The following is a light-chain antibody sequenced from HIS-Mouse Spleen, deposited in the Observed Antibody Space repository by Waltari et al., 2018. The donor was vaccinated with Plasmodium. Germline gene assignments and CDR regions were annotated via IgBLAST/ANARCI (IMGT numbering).Light chain of an antibody. CDR3: MQGTHWPVT. CDR1: QSLVHSDGNTY. CDR2: KVS. J-gene: IGKJ1*01. V-gene: IGKV2-30*02. Sequence: DVVMTQSPLSLPVTLGQPASISCRSSQSLVHSDGNTYLNWFQQRPGQSPRRLIYKVSNRDSGVPDRFSGSGSGTDFTRKISRVEAEDVGVYYCMQGTHWPVTFGQGTKVEIK.